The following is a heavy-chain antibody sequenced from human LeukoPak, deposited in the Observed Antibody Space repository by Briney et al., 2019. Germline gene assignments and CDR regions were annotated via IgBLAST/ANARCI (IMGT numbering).Heavy chain of an antibody. V-gene: IGHV3-21*01. CDR3: AKFYDISTGYFDC. CDR2: ISTGGSYI. J-gene: IGHJ4*02. CDR1: GFTFSSYG. D-gene: IGHD3-9*01. Sequence: GGSLRLSCAASGFTFSSYGMNWVRQAPGKGLEWVSSISTGGSYIYYADSLKGRFTISRDNAKNSLYLQMNSLRAEDTAVYYCAKFYDISTGYFDCWGQGTLVTVSS.